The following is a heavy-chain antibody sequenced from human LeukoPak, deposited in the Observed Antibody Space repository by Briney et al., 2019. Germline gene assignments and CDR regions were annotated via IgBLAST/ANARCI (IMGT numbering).Heavy chain of an antibody. Sequence: SETLSLTCAVYGGSFSGYYWSWIRQPPGKGLEWIGEINHSGSTNYNPSLKSRVTISVDTSKNQFSLKLSSATAADTAVYYCARLPYYDFWSGYYSGVKKYYFDYWGQGTLVTVSS. CDR1: GGSFSGYY. V-gene: IGHV4-34*01. J-gene: IGHJ4*02. CDR2: INHSGST. CDR3: ARLPYYDFWSGYYSGVKKYYFDY. D-gene: IGHD3-3*01.